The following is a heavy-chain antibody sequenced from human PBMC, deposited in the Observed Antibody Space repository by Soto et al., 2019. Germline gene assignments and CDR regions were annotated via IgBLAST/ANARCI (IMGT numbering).Heavy chain of an antibody. D-gene: IGHD5-18*01. Sequence: PSETLSLTCTVSGGSISGSTYYWGWIRQPPGKGLEWIGSIFYSGTTYYSPSLKSRVTISVDTSKNHFSLSLSSVTAADTAVYYCARGRGYSYGLDPWGQGTLVTVS. CDR1: GGSISGSTYY. J-gene: IGHJ5*02. CDR2: IFYSGTT. CDR3: ARGRGYSYGLDP. V-gene: IGHV4-39*02.